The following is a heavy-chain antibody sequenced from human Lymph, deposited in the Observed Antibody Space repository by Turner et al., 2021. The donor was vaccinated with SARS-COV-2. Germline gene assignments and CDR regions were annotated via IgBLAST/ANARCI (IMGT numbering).Heavy chain of an antibody. CDR1: GFTFDDYA. CDR2: ISGDGGST. CDR3: AKEGLSGRRLQFVPYFAY. J-gene: IGHJ4*02. D-gene: IGHD5-12*01. Sequence: EVQLVESGGGVVQPGGSLRLSCAASGFTFDDYAMHWVRQGPGKGLEWVSLISGDGGSTYYADSVKGRFTISRDDSKNSLYLQINSLRTEDTALYYCAKEGLSGRRLQFVPYFAYWGQGTLVSVSS. V-gene: IGHV3-43*02.